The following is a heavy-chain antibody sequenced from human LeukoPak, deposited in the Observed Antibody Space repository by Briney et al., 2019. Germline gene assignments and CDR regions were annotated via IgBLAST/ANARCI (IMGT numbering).Heavy chain of an antibody. V-gene: IGHV3-9*01. J-gene: IGHJ2*01. CDR2: ISWNSGSI. Sequence: PGGSLRLSCAASGFTFDDYAMHWVRQAPGKGLEWVSGISWNSGSIGYADSVKGRFTISRDNAKNSLYLQMNSLRAEDTAVYYCARDLPYIVVVPAAEGLDLWGRGTLVTVSS. D-gene: IGHD2-2*01. CDR1: GFTFDDYA. CDR3: ARDLPYIVVVPAAEGLDL.